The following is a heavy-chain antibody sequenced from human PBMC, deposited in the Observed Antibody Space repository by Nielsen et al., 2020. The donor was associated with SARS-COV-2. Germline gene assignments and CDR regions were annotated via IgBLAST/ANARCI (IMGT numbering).Heavy chain of an antibody. CDR2: INTNTGNP. J-gene: IGHJ5*02. V-gene: IGHV7-4-1*02. CDR1: GYTFTSYA. D-gene: IGHD4-17*01. Sequence: ASVKVSCKASGYTFTSYAMNWVRQAPGQGLEWTGWINTNTGNPTYAQGFTGRFVFSLDTSVSTAYLQISSLKAEDTAVYYCARGQDDYGDYWFDPWGQGTLVTVSS. CDR3: ARGQDDYGDYWFDP.